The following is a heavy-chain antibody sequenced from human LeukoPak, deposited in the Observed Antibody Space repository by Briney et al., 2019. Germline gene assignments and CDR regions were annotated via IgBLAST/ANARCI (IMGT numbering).Heavy chain of an antibody. J-gene: IGHJ4*02. V-gene: IGHV3-23*01. CDR3: AKTYYYDSSGYSGNFDY. CDR1: GFTFSSYA. D-gene: IGHD3-22*01. CDR2: ISGSGGST. Sequence: PGGSLRLSCAASGFTFSSYAMSWVRQAPGKGLEWVSAISGSGGSTYYADSVKGRFTISRDNSKNTLYLQMNSLRAEDTAVYYCAKTYYYDSSGYSGNFDYWGQGTLVTVSS.